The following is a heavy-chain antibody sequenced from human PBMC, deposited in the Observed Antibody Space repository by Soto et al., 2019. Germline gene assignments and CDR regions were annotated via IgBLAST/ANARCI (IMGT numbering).Heavy chain of an antibody. CDR2: IDPNSGGT. J-gene: IGHJ5*02. CDR3: GRDRPLTTGWCHT. V-gene: IGHV1-2*07. CDR1: GYTFTDYY. Sequence: QVQLVQSGAEVKKPGASVRVSCKASGYTFTDYYLHWVRQAPGQGLEWMGWIDPNSGGTQNARKLQGRVTMTRYTTTSTAYMELSRLKSDDTAIYYCGRDRPLTTGWCHTWGKGTLVTVSS. D-gene: IGHD1-1*01.